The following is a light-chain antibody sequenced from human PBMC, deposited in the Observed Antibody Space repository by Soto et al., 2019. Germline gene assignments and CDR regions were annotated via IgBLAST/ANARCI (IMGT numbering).Light chain of an antibody. J-gene: IGLJ3*02. CDR3: LLYMGDGISV. CDR2: STN. CDR1: SGSVSTFNY. V-gene: IGLV8-61*01. Sequence: QTVVTQEPSFSVSPGGTVTRTCGLSSGSVSTFNYPSWYQQTPGQTPRTLIFSTNIRSSGVPDRFSGSIVGHKAALTITGAQADDECDYYCLLYMGDGISVFGGGTKVTVL.